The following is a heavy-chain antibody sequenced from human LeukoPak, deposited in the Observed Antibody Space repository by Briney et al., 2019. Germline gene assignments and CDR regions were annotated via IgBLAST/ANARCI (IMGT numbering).Heavy chain of an antibody. D-gene: IGHD6-13*01. CDR3: ARGAGYSYSWTFDY. CDR2: IYSGGST. J-gene: IGHJ4*02. Sequence: GGSLRLSCAASGFTFTSNYMSWVRQAPGKGLEWASVIYSGGSTYYADSVKGRFTISRDNSKNTVYLQMNSLRAEDTAVYYCARGAGYSYSWTFDYWGQGTLVTVSS. CDR1: GFTFTSNY. V-gene: IGHV3-66*01.